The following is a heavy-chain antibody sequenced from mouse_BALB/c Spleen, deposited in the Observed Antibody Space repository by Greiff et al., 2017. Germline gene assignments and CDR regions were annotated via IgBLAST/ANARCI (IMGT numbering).Heavy chain of an antibody. J-gene: IGHJ2*01. CDR3: ARARRGYDYFDY. CDR1: GISITTGNYR. Sequence: EVQLQQSGPGLVKPSQTVSLTCTVTGISITTGNYRWSWIRQFPGNKLEWIGYIYYSGTITYNPSLTSRTTITRDTSKNQFFLEMNSLTAEDTATYYCARARRGYDYFDYWGQGTTLTVSS. CDR2: IYYSGTI. V-gene: IGHV3-5*02. D-gene: IGHD2-2*01.